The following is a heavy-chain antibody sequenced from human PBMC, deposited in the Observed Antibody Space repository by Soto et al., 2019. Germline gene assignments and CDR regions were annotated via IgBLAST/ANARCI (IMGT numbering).Heavy chain of an antibody. Sequence: QVQLQESGPGLVKPSQTLSLTCTVSGGSISSGTYYWSWIRQHPGKGLEWIGYIDNSGSTYSNPALKSRITVSLDSXKHRFSLRLSSVTAADTAVYYCARVRTAVTPYYGNYNWFDPWGQGTLVTVSS. CDR3: ARVRTAVTPYYGNYNWFDP. D-gene: IGHD3-10*01. CDR2: IDNSGST. V-gene: IGHV4-31*03. CDR1: GGSISSGTYY. J-gene: IGHJ5*02.